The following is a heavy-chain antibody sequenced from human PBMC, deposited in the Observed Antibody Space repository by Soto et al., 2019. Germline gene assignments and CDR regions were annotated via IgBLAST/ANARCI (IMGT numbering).Heavy chain of an antibody. CDR3: AKVFLYYYYGMDV. CDR2: ISDSGSST. CDR1: GFTFSNYA. J-gene: IGHJ6*02. Sequence: GGSLRLSCAASGFTFSNYAMSWVRQAPGKGLEWVSAISDSGSSTYCADSVKGRFTISRDNSKNTLYLQMNSLRAEDTAVYYCAKVFLYYYYGMDVWGQGTTVTVSS. D-gene: IGHD2-21*01. V-gene: IGHV3-23*01.